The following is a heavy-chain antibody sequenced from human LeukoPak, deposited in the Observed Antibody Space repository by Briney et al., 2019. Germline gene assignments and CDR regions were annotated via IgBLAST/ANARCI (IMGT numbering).Heavy chain of an antibody. D-gene: IGHD4-23*01. V-gene: IGHV1-2*02. CDR1: GYTFTGYY. J-gene: IGHJ4*02. CDR3: AKGLTVLTH. Sequence: AAVKVSCEASGYTFTGYYMHWGRQAPGQGLGCRGWINTNSGVTKYVQNFQGGVTMTRETTISTGYMELRRLRSENTAVYYCAKGLTVLTHWGQGTLVTVSS. CDR2: INTNSGVT.